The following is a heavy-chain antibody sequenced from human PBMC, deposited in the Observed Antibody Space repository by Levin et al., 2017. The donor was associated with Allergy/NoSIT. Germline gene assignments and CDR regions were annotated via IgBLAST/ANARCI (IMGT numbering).Heavy chain of an antibody. CDR3: AKDLYQHSGRAPGI. J-gene: IGHJ3*02. Sequence: LSLTCAASGFTFSHYAMNWVRQAPGKGLEWVSTITGSGGSAYYADAVKGRFTISRDNFKNTLYLQMNSLRAEDTALYYCAKDLYQHSGRAPGIWGQGTMVTVSS. CDR2: ITGSGGSA. D-gene: IGHD1-26*01. CDR1: GFTFSHYA. V-gene: IGHV3-23*01.